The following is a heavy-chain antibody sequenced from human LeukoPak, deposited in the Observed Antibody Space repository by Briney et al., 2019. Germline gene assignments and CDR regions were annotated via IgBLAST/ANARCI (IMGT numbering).Heavy chain of an antibody. CDR2: ISYDGRNK. V-gene: IGHV3-30*18. D-gene: IGHD5-18*01. Sequence: GGSLRLSCAASGFTFSSYGMHWVRQAPGKGLEWVAAISYDGRNKEYVDSVKGRFTISRDNSKNTLYLQMNSLRAEDTAVYNCAKDRGYSHGFDYWGRGTLVTVSS. CDR3: AKDRGYSHGFDY. J-gene: IGHJ4*02. CDR1: GFTFSSYG.